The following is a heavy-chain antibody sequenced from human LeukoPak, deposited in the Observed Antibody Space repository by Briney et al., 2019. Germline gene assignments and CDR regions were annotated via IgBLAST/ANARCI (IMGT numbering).Heavy chain of an antibody. D-gene: IGHD4-23*01. V-gene: IGHV4-34*01. J-gene: IGHJ4*02. CDR2: INHSGIT. CDR3: ARVSRGNSVGGDY. CDR1: GGSFSGYY. Sequence: SETLSLTCAVYGGSFSGYYWSWIRQPPGKGLEWIGEINHSGITNYNPSLKSRVTISLDTSKNQFSLKLSSVTAADTAMYYCARVSRGNSVGGDYWGQGTLVTVSS.